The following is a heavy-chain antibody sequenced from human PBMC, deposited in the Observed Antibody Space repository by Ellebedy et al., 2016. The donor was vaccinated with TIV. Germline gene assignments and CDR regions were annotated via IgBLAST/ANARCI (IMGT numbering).Heavy chain of an antibody. CDR3: VRDGRSGARFDY. CDR2: VSFDGGNK. D-gene: IGHD1-26*01. CDR1: GFSFSSSP. Sequence: GESLKISCLASGFSFSSSPIHWVRQAPGKGLEWVAAVSFDGGNKFFADSVEGRFTIFKDNTESTVYLQMNSLRREDTAVYYCVRDGRSGARFDYWGRGTPVTVSS. J-gene: IGHJ4*02. V-gene: IGHV3-30-3*01.